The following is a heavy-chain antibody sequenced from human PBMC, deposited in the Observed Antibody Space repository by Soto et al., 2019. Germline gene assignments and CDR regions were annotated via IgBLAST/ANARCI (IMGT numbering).Heavy chain of an antibody. CDR2: ISYDGSNK. J-gene: IGHJ6*02. CDR3: AKRPHPSTYCSSTSCYTGLAPYYYYYGMDV. Sequence: QVQLVESGGGVVQPGRSLRLSCAASGFTFSSYGMHWVRQAPGKGLEWVAVISYDGSNKYYADSVKGRFTISRENSKNTLYLQITSLRADHTAVYYCAKRPHPSTYCSSTSCYTGLAPYYYYYGMDVWGQGTTVTVSS. CDR1: GFTFSSYG. D-gene: IGHD2-2*02. V-gene: IGHV3-30*18.